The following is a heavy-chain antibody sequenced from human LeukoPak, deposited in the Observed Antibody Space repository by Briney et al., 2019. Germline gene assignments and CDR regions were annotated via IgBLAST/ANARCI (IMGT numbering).Heavy chain of an antibody. J-gene: IGHJ4*02. CDR2: INPSSGGA. Sequence: ASVKVSCKASGYTFTGYYMHWVRQAPGQGLEWMGWINPSSGGANYAQKFQGRVTMTRDTSISTGYMELSSLRSDDTAVYYCARSADYSNQHNDYWGQGTLVTVSS. CDR1: GYTFTGYY. CDR3: ARSADYSNQHNDY. D-gene: IGHD4-11*01. V-gene: IGHV1-2*02.